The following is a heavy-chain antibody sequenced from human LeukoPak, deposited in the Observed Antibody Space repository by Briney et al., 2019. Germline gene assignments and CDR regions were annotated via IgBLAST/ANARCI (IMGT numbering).Heavy chain of an antibody. J-gene: IGHJ6*04. CDR1: GGSISSGGYY. CDR3: ARDNRRSGMDV. V-gene: IGHV4-31*03. CDR2: VYYSGST. Sequence: SETLSLTCTVSGGSISSGGYYWSWICQHPGKGLEWIGYVYYSGSTYYNPSLKSRVTISVDTSKNQFSLKLSSVTAADTAVYYCARDNRRSGMDVWGKGTTITVSS.